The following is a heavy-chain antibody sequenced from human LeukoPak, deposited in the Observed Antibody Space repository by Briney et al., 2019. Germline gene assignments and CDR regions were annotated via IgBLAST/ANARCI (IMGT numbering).Heavy chain of an antibody. D-gene: IGHD7-27*01. J-gene: IGHJ4*02. CDR1: GFIFSNYW. CDR3: ARVSAGDYPDY. CDR2: IKEDGSEK. V-gene: IGHV3-7*03. Sequence: GGSLRLSCAASGFIFSNYWMSWVRQAPGKGLEWVANIKEDGSEKSYVDSVKGRFTISRDNAKNSLYLQMNSLRAEDTAVYYCARVSAGDYPDYWGQGTLVTVSS.